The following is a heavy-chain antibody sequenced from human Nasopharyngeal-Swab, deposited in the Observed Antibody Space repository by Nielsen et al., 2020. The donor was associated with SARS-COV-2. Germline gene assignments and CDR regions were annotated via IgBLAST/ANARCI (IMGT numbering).Heavy chain of an antibody. V-gene: IGHV1-18*01. CDR3: AREEGLVVVVAATPDY. J-gene: IGHJ4*02. CDR2: ISASTGNT. D-gene: IGHD2-15*01. CDR1: GYTFTSYG. Sequence: ASVKVSCKASGYTFTSYGISWVRQDPAQGLEWMGWISASTGNTNYAQKLQGRVTMTTDTSTSTAYMELRSLRSDDTAVYYCAREEGLVVVVAATPDYWGQGTLVTVSS.